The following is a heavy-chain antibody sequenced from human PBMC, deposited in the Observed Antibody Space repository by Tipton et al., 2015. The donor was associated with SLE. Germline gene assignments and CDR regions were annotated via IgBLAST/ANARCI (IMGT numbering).Heavy chain of an antibody. V-gene: IGHV3-23*01. CDR1: GFTVSSSY. J-gene: IGHJ4*02. Sequence: GSLRLSCAASGFTVSSSYMNWVRQAPGKGLEWVSGISGSGGSTYYADSVKGRFTISRNNSKNTLYLQMNSLRDEDTAVYYCAKDTYYDSGKRSLGDYWGEGALVTVSS. CDR3: AKDTYYDSGKRSLGDY. CDR2: ISGSGGST. D-gene: IGHD3-10*01.